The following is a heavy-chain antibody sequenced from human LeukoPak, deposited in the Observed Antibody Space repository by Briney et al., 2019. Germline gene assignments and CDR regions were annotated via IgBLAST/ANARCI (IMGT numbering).Heavy chain of an antibody. CDR1: GGSISSSSYY. CDR2: IYYSGST. V-gene: IGHV4-39*01. J-gene: IGHJ6*03. Sequence: SETLSLTCTVSGGSISSSSYYWGWIRQPPGNGLEWIGSIYYSGSTYYNPSLKSRVTISVDTSKNQFSLKLSSVTAADTAVYYCARHKVVMSYYYYMDVWGKGTTVTISS. CDR3: ARHKVVMSYYYYMDV. D-gene: IGHD3-16*01.